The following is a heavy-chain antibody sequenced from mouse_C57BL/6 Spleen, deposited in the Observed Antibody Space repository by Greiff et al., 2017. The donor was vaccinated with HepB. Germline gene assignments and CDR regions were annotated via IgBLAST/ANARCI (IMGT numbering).Heavy chain of an antibody. J-gene: IGHJ3*01. V-gene: IGHV3-6*01. CDR2: ISYDGSN. Sequence: EVQLQQSGPGLVKPSQSLSLTCSVTGYSITSGYYWNWIRQFPGNKLEWMGYISYDGSNNYNPSLKNRISITRDTSKNQFFLKLNSVTTEDTATYYCAREGKNDYDDLSWFAYWGQGTLVTVSA. D-gene: IGHD2-4*01. CDR1: GYSITSGYY. CDR3: AREGKNDYDDLSWFAY.